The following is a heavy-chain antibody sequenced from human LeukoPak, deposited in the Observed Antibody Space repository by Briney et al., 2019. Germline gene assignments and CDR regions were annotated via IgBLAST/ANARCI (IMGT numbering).Heavy chain of an antibody. Sequence: GGSLRLSCAASGSTFSNYWMTWVRQAPGKGLEWVANIKQDGSEKHYGDSVKGRFTISRDNAKNSLYLEMNSLRAEDTAVYYCARERRGGWYDYWGQGTLVTVSS. J-gene: IGHJ4*02. CDR2: IKQDGSEK. CDR3: ARERRGGWYDY. CDR1: GSTFSNYW. D-gene: IGHD6-19*01. V-gene: IGHV3-7*01.